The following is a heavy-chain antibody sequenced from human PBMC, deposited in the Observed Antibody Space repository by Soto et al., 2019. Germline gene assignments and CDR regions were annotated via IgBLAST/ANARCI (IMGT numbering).Heavy chain of an antibody. Sequence: EVQLLESGGGLVQPGGSLRLSCAASGFTFSSYAMSWVRQAPGKGLEWVSTISGSGGSTYYADSVKGRFTISRDNTKNTLYLQLNSLRAEDTAVYYCAKDRYHNDSRGFGVPDYWGQGTLVTVSS. D-gene: IGHD3-22*01. CDR2: ISGSGGST. J-gene: IGHJ4*02. CDR3: AKDRYHNDSRGFGVPDY. V-gene: IGHV3-23*01. CDR1: GFTFSSYA.